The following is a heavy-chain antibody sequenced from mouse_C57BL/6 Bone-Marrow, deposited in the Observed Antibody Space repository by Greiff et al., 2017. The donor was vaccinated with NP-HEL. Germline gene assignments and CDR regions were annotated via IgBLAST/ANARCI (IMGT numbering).Heavy chain of an antibody. Sequence: EVKLMESGPGLVKPSQSLSLTCSVTGYSITSGYYWNWIRQFPGNKLEWMGYISYDGSNNYNPSLKNRISITRDTSKNQFFLKLNSVTTEDTATYYCARDLLNYGSRFDYWGQGTTLIVSS. CDR2: ISYDGSN. V-gene: IGHV3-6*01. J-gene: IGHJ2*01. D-gene: IGHD1-1*01. CDR1: GYSITSGYY. CDR3: ARDLLNYGSRFDY.